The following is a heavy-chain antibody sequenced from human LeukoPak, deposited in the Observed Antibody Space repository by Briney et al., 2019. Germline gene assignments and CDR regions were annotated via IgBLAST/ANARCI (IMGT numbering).Heavy chain of an antibody. CDR1: GFTFSDYY. CDR3: ARQNSSSGYHYYYYYYGMDV. D-gene: IGHD6-13*01. CDR2: ISSSSSYT. V-gene: IGHV3-11*06. Sequence: GGSLRLSCAASGFTFSDYYMSWIRQAPGKGLEWVSYISSSSSYTNYADSVKGRFTISKDNAKNSLYLQMNSLRAEDTAVYYCARQNSSSGYHYYYYYYGMDVWGKGTTVTVSS. J-gene: IGHJ6*04.